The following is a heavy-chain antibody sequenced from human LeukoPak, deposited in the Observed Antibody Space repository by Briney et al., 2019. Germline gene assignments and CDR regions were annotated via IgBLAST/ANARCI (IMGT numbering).Heavy chain of an antibody. J-gene: IGHJ4*02. V-gene: IGHV3-74*01. CDR1: GFTFSSYW. CDR2: IKSDGSST. CDR3: ARDAGRKDDY. Sequence: GGSLRLSCAASGFTFSSYWMHWVRQAPGKGLVWVSRIKSDGSSTSYADSVKGRFTISRDNAKNSLYLQMNSLRSEGTAVYYCARDAGRKDDYWGQGTLVTVSS.